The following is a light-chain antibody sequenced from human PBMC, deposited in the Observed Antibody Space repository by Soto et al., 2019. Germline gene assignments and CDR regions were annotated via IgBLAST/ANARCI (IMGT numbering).Light chain of an antibody. J-gene: IGKJ4*01. Sequence: IVLTQSPSTLSLSPGDRATLSWRASQSVSSYLAWYQQKPGQAPRLLIYGASNRATGIPARFSGSGSGTYFTLTISSLEHEDSAVYYCLQRSNWLTFGGGTKVDI. CDR1: QSVSSY. V-gene: IGKV3-11*01. CDR3: LQRSNWLT. CDR2: GAS.